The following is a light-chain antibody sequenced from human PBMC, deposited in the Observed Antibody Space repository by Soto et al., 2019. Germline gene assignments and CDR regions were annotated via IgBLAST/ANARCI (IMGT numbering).Light chain of an antibody. J-gene: IGLJ3*02. V-gene: IGLV2-11*01. CDR1: NSDVGTYNY. Sequence: QSALTQPRSVSGSPGQSVTISCTGTNSDVGTYNYVSWYQQHPGKAPKLIIYDVTKRPSGVPDRFSGSKSGNTASLIISGLQAADEAHYYCQSYDNSLSGSWVFGGGTKLTVL. CDR3: QSYDNSLSGSWV. CDR2: DVT.